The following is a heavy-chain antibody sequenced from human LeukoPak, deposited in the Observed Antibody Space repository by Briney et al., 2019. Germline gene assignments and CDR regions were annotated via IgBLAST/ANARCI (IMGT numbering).Heavy chain of an antibody. CDR1: GGSISSSSYY. V-gene: IGHV4-39*01. J-gene: IGHJ4*02. Sequence: SETLSLTCTVSGGSISSSSYYWGWIRQPPGKGLEWIGSIYHSGSTYYNPSLKSRVTISVDTSKNQFSLKLSSVTAADTAVYYCARHKKINVNFDYWGQGTLVTVSS. CDR3: ARHKKINVNFDY. CDR2: IYHSGST.